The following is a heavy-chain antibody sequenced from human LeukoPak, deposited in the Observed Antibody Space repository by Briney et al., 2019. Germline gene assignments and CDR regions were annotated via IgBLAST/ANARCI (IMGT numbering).Heavy chain of an antibody. CDR3: ARDLRGGGGSSSSPA. J-gene: IGHJ5*02. CDR1: GFTFSSYE. CDR2: ISSSGSTI. Sequence: GGSLRLSCAASGFTFSSYEMNWVRQAPGKGLEWVSYISSSGSTIYYADSVKGRFTISRDNAKNSLYLQMNSLRAEDTAVYYCARDLRGGGGSSSSPAWGQGTLVTVSS. D-gene: IGHD6-6*01. V-gene: IGHV3-48*03.